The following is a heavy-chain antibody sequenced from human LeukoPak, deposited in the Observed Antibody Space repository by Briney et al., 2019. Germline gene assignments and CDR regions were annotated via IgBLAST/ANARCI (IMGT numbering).Heavy chain of an antibody. CDR3: ARDGNGMDV. D-gene: IGHD1-26*01. Sequence: PSETLSLTCTVSGVSISSYYWSWVRQPPGKGLEWIGYIYYSGSTNYNPSLKSRVTISVDTSKNQFSLKLSSVTAADTAVYYCARDGNGMDVWGQGTTVTVSS. CDR1: GVSISSYY. J-gene: IGHJ6*02. V-gene: IGHV4-59*01. CDR2: IYYSGST.